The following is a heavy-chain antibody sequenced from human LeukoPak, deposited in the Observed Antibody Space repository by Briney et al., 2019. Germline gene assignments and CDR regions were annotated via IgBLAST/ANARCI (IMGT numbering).Heavy chain of an antibody. V-gene: IGHV3-30-3*02. Sequence: GGSLRLSCAASGFTFSSYAMHWVRQAPGKGLEWVAVISYDGNNKYYADSVKGRFTISRDNSKNTLYLQMNSLRAEDTAVYYCAKSDYYGSNWGQGTLVTVSS. CDR1: GFTFSSYA. J-gene: IGHJ4*02. CDR2: ISYDGNNK. D-gene: IGHD3-10*01. CDR3: AKSDYYGSN.